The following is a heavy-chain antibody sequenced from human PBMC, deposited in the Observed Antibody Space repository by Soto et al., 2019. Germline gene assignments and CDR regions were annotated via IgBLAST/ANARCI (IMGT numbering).Heavy chain of an antibody. CDR3: VRTYSDYVLDY. CDR1: GYTFTSYD. V-gene: IGHV1-8*01. Sequence: ASVKVSCKASGYTFTSYDINWVRQATGQGLEWMGWMNPNSGNTGYAQKFQGRVTMTRNTSISTAYMELSSVTAADTAVYYCVRTYSDYVLDYWGQGTLVTVSS. D-gene: IGHD5-12*01. J-gene: IGHJ4*02. CDR2: MNPNSGNT.